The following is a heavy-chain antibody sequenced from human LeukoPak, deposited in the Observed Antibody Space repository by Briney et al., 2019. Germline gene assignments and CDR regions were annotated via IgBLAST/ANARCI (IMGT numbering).Heavy chain of an antibody. V-gene: IGHV3-7*01. Sequence: PGGSLRLSCAASGLTFSSDWMSWVRQAPGKGLEWVANIKQDGSEKHYVDSVTGRFTISRDNTKNSLYLQMNSLRADDTAVYYCARDLAGPPQEAFDIWGQGTMVTVSS. J-gene: IGHJ3*02. CDR2: IKQDGSEK. CDR3: ARDLAGPPQEAFDI. CDR1: GLTFSSDW.